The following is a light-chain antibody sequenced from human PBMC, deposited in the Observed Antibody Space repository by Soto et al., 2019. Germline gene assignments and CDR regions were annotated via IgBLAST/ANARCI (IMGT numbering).Light chain of an antibody. Sequence: DLQMTQSPSSLSASVGDRVTITCRASQSISSYLNWYQQKPGKAPKLLIYAASSLQSGVPSRFSGSGSGTDFTLTISSLQPEDFATYYCQQSYSRLTFGPGTKVDIK. CDR3: QQSYSRLT. V-gene: IGKV1-39*01. CDR1: QSISSY. J-gene: IGKJ3*01. CDR2: AAS.